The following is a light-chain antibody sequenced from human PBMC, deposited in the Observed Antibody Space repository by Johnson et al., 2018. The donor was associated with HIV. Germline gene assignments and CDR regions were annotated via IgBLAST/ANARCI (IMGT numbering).Light chain of an antibody. Sequence: QSVLTQPPSVSAAPGQKVTISCSGSTFNIGNNYVSWYHHLPGAAPKLLIYDNNKRPSGIPDRFSGSKSGTSATLGITGLQTGDEADYYCGTWDSGLTVCVFGTGTKVTVL. CDR1: TFNIGNNY. J-gene: IGLJ1*01. CDR3: GTWDSGLTVCV. CDR2: DNN. V-gene: IGLV1-51*01.